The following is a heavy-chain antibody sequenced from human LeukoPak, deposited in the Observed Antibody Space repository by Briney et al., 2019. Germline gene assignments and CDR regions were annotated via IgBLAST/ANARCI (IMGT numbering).Heavy chain of an antibody. CDR2: IIPIFGTA. J-gene: IGHJ3*02. CDR1: GGTFSSYA. Sequence: ASVKVSCKASGGTFSSYAISWVRQAPGQGLEWMGGIIPIFGTANYAQKFQGRVTITADESTSTAYMELSSLRSEDTAVYYCARWPSVGAAPWAFDIWGQGTMVTVSS. V-gene: IGHV1-69*01. CDR3: ARWPSVGAAPWAFDI. D-gene: IGHD6-13*01.